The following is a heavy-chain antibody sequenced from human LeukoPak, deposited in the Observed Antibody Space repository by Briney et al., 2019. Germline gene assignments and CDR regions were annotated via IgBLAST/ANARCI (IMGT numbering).Heavy chain of an antibody. CDR2: ICYSGST. CDR3: ARDDGDYSFDY. CDR1: GGSISSYY. J-gene: IGHJ4*02. V-gene: IGHV4-59*01. D-gene: IGHD4-17*01. Sequence: SETLSLTCTVSGGSISSYYWSWIRQPPGKGLEWIGYICYSGSTNYNPSLKSRVTISVDTSKNQFSLKLSSVTAADTAVYYCARDDGDYSFDYWGQGTLVTVSS.